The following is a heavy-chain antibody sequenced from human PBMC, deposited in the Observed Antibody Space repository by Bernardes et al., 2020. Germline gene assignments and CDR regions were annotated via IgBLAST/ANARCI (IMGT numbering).Heavy chain of an antibody. CDR1: GGSISSSSYY. CDR2: IYYSGST. D-gene: IGHD2-2*01. Sequence: SETLSLTCTVSGGSISSSSYYWGWLRQPPGKGLEWIGSIYYSGSTYYNPSLKSRVTISVDTSKNQFSLKLSSVTAADTAVYYCARHSFKDIVVVPAAIDYWGQGTLVTVSS. CDR3: ARHSFKDIVVVPAAIDY. J-gene: IGHJ4*02. V-gene: IGHV4-39*01.